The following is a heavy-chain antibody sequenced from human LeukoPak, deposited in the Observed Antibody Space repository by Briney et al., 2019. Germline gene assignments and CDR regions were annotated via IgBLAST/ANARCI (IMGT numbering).Heavy chain of an antibody. Sequence: GGSLRLSCAASGFIFSSYEMNWVRQAPGKGLEWVSYISSSGSTIYYADFVKGRFTISRDNAKNSLYLQMNSLRAEDTAVYYCAELGITMIGGVWGKGTTVTISS. CDR1: GFIFSSYE. CDR2: ISSSGSTI. V-gene: IGHV3-48*03. D-gene: IGHD3-10*02. J-gene: IGHJ6*04. CDR3: AELGITMIGGV.